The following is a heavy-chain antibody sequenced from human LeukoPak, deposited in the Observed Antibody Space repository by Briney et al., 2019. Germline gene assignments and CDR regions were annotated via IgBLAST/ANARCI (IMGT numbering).Heavy chain of an antibody. CDR3: ARAPLMTTVPFDY. Sequence: SETLSLTCTVSGGSISSYYWSWIRQPPGKGLEWIGEINHSGSTNYNPSLKSRVTISVDTSKNQFSLKLSSVTAADTAVYYCARAPLMTTVPFDYWGQGTLVTVSS. D-gene: IGHD4-11*01. V-gene: IGHV4-34*01. CDR1: GGSISSYY. CDR2: INHSGST. J-gene: IGHJ4*02.